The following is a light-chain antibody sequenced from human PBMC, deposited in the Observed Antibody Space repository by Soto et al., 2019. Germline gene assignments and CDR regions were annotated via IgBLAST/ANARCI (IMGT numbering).Light chain of an antibody. V-gene: IGKV1-39*01. CDR2: AAS. CDR3: QQYESYSPWT. Sequence: DIQMTKSPSSLSASVGDRVTITCRASQSITTYLHWYQQKPGKAPNLLIYAASNLQSGAPSRFSGSGSGTEFTLTISNLQPDDFASYYCQQYESYSPWTFGQGTKVDI. CDR1: QSITTY. J-gene: IGKJ1*01.